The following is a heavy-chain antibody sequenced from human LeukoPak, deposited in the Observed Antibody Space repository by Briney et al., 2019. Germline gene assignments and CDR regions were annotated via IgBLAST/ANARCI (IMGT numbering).Heavy chain of an antibody. CDR1: GFTFSDYS. J-gene: IGHJ4*02. CDR3: ARPSGSYYDFDY. CDR2: ISDTSTTI. V-gene: IGHV3-48*02. D-gene: IGHD1-26*01. Sequence: GGSLRLSCAASGFTFSDYSMNWVRQAPGKGLEWVSYISDTSTTIYYADSVKGRFTISRDNAKNSLYLQMNSLRDDDTAVYYCARPSGSYYDFDYWGQGTLVTVSS.